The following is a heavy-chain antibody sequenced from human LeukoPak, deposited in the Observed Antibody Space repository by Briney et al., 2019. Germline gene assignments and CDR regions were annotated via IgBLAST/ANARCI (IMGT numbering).Heavy chain of an antibody. CDR1: GFTFSRYS. CDR3: ARDPPLGSCSTISCPHLDY. Sequence: GGSLRLSCAASGFTFSRYSMNWVRQALGKGLEWVSSISSSSSFIYYADSVKGRFTISRDNAKNSLYLQMNSLRAKDTAVYYCARDPPLGSCSTISCPHLDYWGQGTLVTVSS. V-gene: IGHV3-21*01. J-gene: IGHJ4*02. CDR2: ISSSSSFI. D-gene: IGHD2-2*01.